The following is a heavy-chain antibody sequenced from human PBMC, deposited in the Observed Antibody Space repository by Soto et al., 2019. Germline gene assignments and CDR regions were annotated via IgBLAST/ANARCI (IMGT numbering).Heavy chain of an antibody. CDR1: GFIVSDTY. J-gene: IGHJ3*02. Sequence: EVHLVESGGGLVQPGGSLRLSCTASGFIVSDTYVNWVRQAPGKGPEWVSVISNRGDTHYADSVRGRFSLSRDISDNTLHLQMNNLRVEDTAVYYCAREPRYCRGGSCSITGDAYDIWGQGTMVTVSS. V-gene: IGHV3-66*01. CDR2: ISNRGDT. CDR3: AREPRYCRGGSCSITGDAYDI. D-gene: IGHD2-15*01.